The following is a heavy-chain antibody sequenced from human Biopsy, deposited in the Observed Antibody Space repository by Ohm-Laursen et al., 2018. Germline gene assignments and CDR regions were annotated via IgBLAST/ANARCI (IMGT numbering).Heavy chain of an antibody. CDR1: DGSISSYY. V-gene: IGHV4-39*01. CDR2: MHNSGST. J-gene: IGHJ5*02. CDR3: VRHALRLGPKKNWFDT. Sequence: SDTLSLTCTVSDGSISSYYWNWIRQPPGKGLEWIGSMHNSGSTYYNPSLKSRVTISIDASKNHFSLKLTSVTAADTTVYYCVRHALRLGPKKNWFDTWGQGTLVTVSS. D-gene: IGHD3-16*01.